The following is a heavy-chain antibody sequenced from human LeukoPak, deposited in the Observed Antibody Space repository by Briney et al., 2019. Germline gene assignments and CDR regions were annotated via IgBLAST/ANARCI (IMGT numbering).Heavy chain of an antibody. V-gene: IGHV3-33*08. J-gene: IGHJ4*02. CDR2: IWYDGSNK. CDR3: ARDKGYYYDSSGPSYFDY. D-gene: IGHD3-22*01. CDR1: GFTFSSYW. Sequence: PGGSLRLSCAASGFTFSSYWMSWVRQAPGKGLEWVAVIWYDGSNKYYADSVKGRFTISRDNSKNTLYLQMNSLRAEDTAVYYCARDKGYYYDSSGPSYFDYWGQGTLVTVSS.